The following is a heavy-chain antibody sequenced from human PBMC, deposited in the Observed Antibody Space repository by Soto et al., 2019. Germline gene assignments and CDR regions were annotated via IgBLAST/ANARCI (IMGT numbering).Heavy chain of an antibody. CDR1: GGTFSSYA. Sequence: ASVKVSCKASGGTFSSYAISWVRQAPGQGLEWMGGIIPIFGTANYAQKFQGRVTITADKSTSTAYMELSSLRSEDTAVYYCARRPRGGSGYYHAYYFDYWGQGTLVTVSS. CDR3: ARRPRGGSGYYHAYYFDY. CDR2: IIPIFGTA. D-gene: IGHD3-22*01. V-gene: IGHV1-69*06. J-gene: IGHJ4*02.